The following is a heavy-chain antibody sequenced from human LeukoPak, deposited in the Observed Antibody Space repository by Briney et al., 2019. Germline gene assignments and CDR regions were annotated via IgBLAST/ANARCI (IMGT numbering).Heavy chain of an antibody. Sequence: GGSLRLSCAASGFTFNSYWMNWVRQAPGKGLEWVANIKRDGSEKYYVDSVKGRFTISRDNAKNSLDLQVNSLRAEDTAVYYCAKDVRTYYDFWSGYYTGFDYWGQGTLVTVSS. V-gene: IGHV3-7*03. CDR3: AKDVRTYYDFWSGYYTGFDY. CDR1: GFTFNSYW. CDR2: IKRDGSEK. J-gene: IGHJ4*02. D-gene: IGHD3-3*01.